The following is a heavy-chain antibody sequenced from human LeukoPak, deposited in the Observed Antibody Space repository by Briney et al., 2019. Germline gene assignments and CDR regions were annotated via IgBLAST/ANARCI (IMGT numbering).Heavy chain of an antibody. CDR3: ARGPLRGWEPPDY. Sequence: PGGSLRLSCAASGFTVSSNYMSWVRQAPGKGLEWVSIIHSGGTTNYVDSVKGRFTISRDNSRNTLYLQMNSLRAEDTAVYYCARGPLRGWEPPDYWGQGTLVTVSS. V-gene: IGHV3-53*01. J-gene: IGHJ4*02. CDR2: IHSGGTT. CDR1: GFTVSSNY. D-gene: IGHD1-26*01.